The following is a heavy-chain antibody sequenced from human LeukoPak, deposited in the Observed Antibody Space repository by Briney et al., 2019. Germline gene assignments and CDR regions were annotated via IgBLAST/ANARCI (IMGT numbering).Heavy chain of an antibody. CDR1: GYIFTNYW. D-gene: IGHD6-19*01. CDR2: IYPGDSGT. Sequence: GESLKISCKGSGYIFTNYWIGWVRQMPGNGLEWMGIIYPGDSGTRYSPSFQGQVTISADKAISTAYLQWSSLKASDTAMYYCARHLRYSSGWFLFDQWGQGTLVTVSS. CDR3: ARHLRYSSGWFLFDQ. J-gene: IGHJ4*02. V-gene: IGHV5-51*01.